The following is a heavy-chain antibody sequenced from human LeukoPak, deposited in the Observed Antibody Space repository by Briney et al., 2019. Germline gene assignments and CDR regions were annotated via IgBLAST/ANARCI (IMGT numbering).Heavy chain of an antibody. CDR2: ISGSGGST. V-gene: IGHV3-23*01. D-gene: IGHD2-15*01. CDR3: AKTSWAVAARGWFDY. J-gene: IGHJ4*02. Sequence: PGGSLRLSCAASGFTLSSYAMSWVRQAPGKWLEWVSAISGSGGSTYYADSVKGRFTISRDNSKNTLYLQMNSLRAEDTAVYYCAKTSWAVAARGWFDYWGQGTLVTVSS. CDR1: GFTLSSYA.